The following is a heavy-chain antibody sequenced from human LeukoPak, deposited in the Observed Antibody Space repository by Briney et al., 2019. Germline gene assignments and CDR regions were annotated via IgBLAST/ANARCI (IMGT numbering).Heavy chain of an antibody. CDR2: IIPIFGTA. V-gene: IGHV1-69*01. CDR1: GGTFSSYA. CDR3: ARVTMVRGVIITTDYYGMDV. D-gene: IGHD3-10*01. Sequence: SVKVSCKASGGTFSSYAISWVRQAPGQGLEWMGGIIPIFGTANYAQKFQGRVTITADESTSTAYMELSSLRSEDTAVYYCARVTMVRGVIITTDYYGMDVWGQGTTVTVSS. J-gene: IGHJ6*02.